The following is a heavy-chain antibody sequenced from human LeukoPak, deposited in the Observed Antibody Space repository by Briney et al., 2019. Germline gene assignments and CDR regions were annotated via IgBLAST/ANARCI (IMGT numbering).Heavy chain of an antibody. V-gene: IGHV3-33*01. CDR3: ARGRDGYNWIDY. J-gene: IGHJ4*02. CDR1: GFTFSSCG. D-gene: IGHD5-24*01. CDR2: IWYDGTNK. Sequence: GGSLRLSCAASGFTFSSCGMHWVRQAPGKGLEWVAVIWYDGTNKYYADSVKGRFTISRDDSKNTLYLQMNSLRAEDTAVYYCARGRDGYNWIDYWGQGTLVTVSS.